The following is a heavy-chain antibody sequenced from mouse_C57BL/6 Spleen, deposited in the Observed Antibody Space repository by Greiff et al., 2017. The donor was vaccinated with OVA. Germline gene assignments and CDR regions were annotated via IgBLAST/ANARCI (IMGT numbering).Heavy chain of an antibody. J-gene: IGHJ4*01. CDR1: GYTFTDYY. CDR2: INPNNGGT. CDR3: ARLTGAMDD. V-gene: IGHV1-26*01. Sequence: VHVKQSGPELVKPGASVKISCKASGYTFTDYYMNWVKQSHGKSLEWIGDINPNNGGTSYNQKFKGKATLTVDKSSSTAYMELRSLTSEDSAVYYCARLTGAMDDWGQGTSVTVSS.